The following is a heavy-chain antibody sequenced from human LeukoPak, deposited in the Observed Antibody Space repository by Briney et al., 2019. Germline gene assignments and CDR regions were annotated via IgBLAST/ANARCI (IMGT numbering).Heavy chain of an antibody. CDR3: ATLGFGERAFDI. CDR2: INAGNGNT. J-gene: IGHJ3*02. Sequence: MGWINAGNGNTKYSQKFQGRVTITRDTSASTAYMELSSLRSEDTAVYYCATLGFGERAFDIWGQGTMVTVSS. D-gene: IGHD3-10*01. V-gene: IGHV1-3*01.